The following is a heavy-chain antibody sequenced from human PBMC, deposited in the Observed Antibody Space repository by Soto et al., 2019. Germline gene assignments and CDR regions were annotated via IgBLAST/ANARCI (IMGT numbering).Heavy chain of an antibody. CDR2: IYNMVSG. D-gene: IGHD3-3*01. CDR3: ARDWSS. V-gene: IGHV4-61*01. J-gene: IGHJ4*02. CDR1: GDSVNSGSYY. Sequence: QVQLQESGPGLVKPSDTLFLTCTVSGDSVNSGSYYWHWIRQSPGKGLEWIGYIYNMVSGNYHPSLRSRGTISVDTSKNQVALKLRAVTAADTAIYYCARDWSSWGQGTRVTVSS.